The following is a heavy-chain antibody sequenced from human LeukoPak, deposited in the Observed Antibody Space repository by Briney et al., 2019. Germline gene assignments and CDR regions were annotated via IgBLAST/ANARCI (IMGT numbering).Heavy chain of an antibody. CDR2: IIPIFGTA. V-gene: IGHV1-69*13. D-gene: IGHD2-2*01. CDR1: GGTFSSYA. Sequence: SVKVSCKTSGGTFSSYAISWVRQAPGQGLEWMGGIIPIFGTANYAQKFQGRVTITADESTSTAYMELSSLRSEDTAVYYCARDRDIVVVPAAIGYYGMDVWGKGTTVTVSS. CDR3: ARDRDIVVVPAAIGYYGMDV. J-gene: IGHJ6*04.